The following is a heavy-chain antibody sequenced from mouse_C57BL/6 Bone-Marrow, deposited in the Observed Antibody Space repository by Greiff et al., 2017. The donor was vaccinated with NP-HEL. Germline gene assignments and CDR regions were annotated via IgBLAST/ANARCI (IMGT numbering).Heavy chain of an antibody. D-gene: IGHD2-3*01. CDR2: IYPGGGYT. CDR1: GYTFTNYW. Sequence: QVQLQQSGAELVRPGTSVKMSCKASGYTFTNYWIGWAKQRPGHGLEWIGDIYPGGGYTNYNEKFKGKATLTADKSSSPAYMQFSSLTSEDSAIYYCARWGWLEYYFDYWGQGTTLTVSS. CDR3: ARWGWLEYYFDY. V-gene: IGHV1-63*01. J-gene: IGHJ2*01.